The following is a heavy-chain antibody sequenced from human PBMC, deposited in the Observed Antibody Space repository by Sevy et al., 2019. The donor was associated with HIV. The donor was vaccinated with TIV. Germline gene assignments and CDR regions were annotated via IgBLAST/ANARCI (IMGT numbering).Heavy chain of an antibody. V-gene: IGHV3-49*04. CDR2: IRSIAYGGTT. CDR1: GFTFGDYA. CDR3: TGSSSGYSANFDY. J-gene: IGHJ4*02. D-gene: IGHD3-22*01. Sequence: GGSLRLSCTASGFTFGDYAMSWVRQAPGKGLEWVGFIRSIAYGGTTEYAASVKGRFIISRDDSKSIAYLQMNSLKTEDTAVYYCTGSSSGYSANFDYWGQGTLVTVSS.